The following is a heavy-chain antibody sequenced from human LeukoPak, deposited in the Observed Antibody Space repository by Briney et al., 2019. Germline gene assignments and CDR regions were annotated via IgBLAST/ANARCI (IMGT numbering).Heavy chain of an antibody. CDR3: ARSCGLGSYLDL. V-gene: IGHV4-59*11. CDR2: ISYSGNT. Sequence: PSETLSLTCTVSGGSISSHYWSWIRQPPGKGLEWIGYISYSGNTKYNPSLKSRVTMSIDTSKNQFSLRLSSVTAADTAVYYCARSCGLGSYLDLWGRGTLVTVSS. J-gene: IGHJ4*02. D-gene: IGHD3-10*01. CDR1: GGSISSHY.